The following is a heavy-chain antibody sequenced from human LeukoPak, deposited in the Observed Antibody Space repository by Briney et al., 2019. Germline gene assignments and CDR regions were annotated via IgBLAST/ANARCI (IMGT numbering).Heavy chain of an antibody. Sequence: ASVKVSCKASGYTFTGYYMHWVRQAPGQRLEWMGWINPNSGGTNYAQKFQGRVTMTRDTSISTAYMELSRLRSDDTAVYYCARGIQLWFPYFDYWGQGTLVTVSS. D-gene: IGHD5-18*01. CDR2: INPNSGGT. CDR3: ARGIQLWFPYFDY. J-gene: IGHJ4*02. V-gene: IGHV1-2*02. CDR1: GYTFTGYY.